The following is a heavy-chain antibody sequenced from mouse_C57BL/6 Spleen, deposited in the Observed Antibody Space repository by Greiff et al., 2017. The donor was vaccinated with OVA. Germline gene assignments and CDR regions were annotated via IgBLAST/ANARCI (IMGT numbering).Heavy chain of an antibody. CDR3: TRENYSNYDY. V-gene: IGHV1-15*01. D-gene: IGHD2-5*01. J-gene: IGHJ2*01. CDR1: GYTFTDYE. Sequence: VQLQQSGAELVRPGASVTLSCKASGYTFTDYEMHWVKQTPVHGLEWIGAIDPETGGTAYNQKFKGKAILTADKSSSTAYMELRSLTSEDSAVYYCTRENYSNYDYWGQGTTLTVSS. CDR2: IDPETGGT.